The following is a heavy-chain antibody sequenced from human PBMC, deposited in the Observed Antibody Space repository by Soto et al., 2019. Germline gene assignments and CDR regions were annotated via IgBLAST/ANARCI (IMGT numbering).Heavy chain of an antibody. D-gene: IGHD5-12*01. CDR2: IIPMFGTA. J-gene: IGHJ4*02. CDR3: ASGIQLWLRRINNGYSG. CDR1: GGTFSTYA. V-gene: IGHV1-69*12. Sequence: QVQLVQSGAEVKKPESSVKVSCKAPGGTFSTYAISWVRQAPGQGLEWMGGIIPMFGTANYAQRFQDRVTITEDEYTNTVYMELSSLRSDVTAVYFCASGIQLWLRRINNGYSGWGQGTLVTV.